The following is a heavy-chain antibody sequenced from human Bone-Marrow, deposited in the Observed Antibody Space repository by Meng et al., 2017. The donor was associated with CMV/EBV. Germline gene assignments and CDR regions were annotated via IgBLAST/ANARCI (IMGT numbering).Heavy chain of an antibody. Sequence: GESLKISCAASGFTFSNAWMSWVRQAPGKGLEWVGRIKSKTDGGTTDYAAPVKGRFTISRDDSKNTLYLQMNSLKTEDTAVYYRTTGLTIFYYYYGMDVWGQGTTVTVSS. CDR1: GFTFSNAW. V-gene: IGHV3-15*01. D-gene: IGHD3-3*01. CDR2: IKSKTDGGTT. J-gene: IGHJ6*02. CDR3: TTGLTIFYYYYGMDV.